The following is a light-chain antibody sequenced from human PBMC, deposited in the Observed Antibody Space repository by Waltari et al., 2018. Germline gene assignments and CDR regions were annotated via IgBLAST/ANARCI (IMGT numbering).Light chain of an antibody. J-gene: IGLJ1*01. V-gene: IGLV1-47*01. Sequence: QSVLTQPPSVSGAPGQRVTISCSGSNSNVGINYVSWFQHVPGAAPRLLIYRTNQRPSGVPDRFSGSKSGSSASLAISGLRSEDDADYYCAAWDVSLRGIFGTGTRATVL. CDR2: RTN. CDR1: NSNVGINY. CDR3: AAWDVSLRGI.